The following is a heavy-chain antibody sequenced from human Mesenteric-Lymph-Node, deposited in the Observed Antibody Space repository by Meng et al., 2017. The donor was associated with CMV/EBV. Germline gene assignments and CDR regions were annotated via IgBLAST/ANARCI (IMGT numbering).Heavy chain of an antibody. J-gene: IGHJ4*02. CDR2: INSDGSST. D-gene: IGHD5-24*01. V-gene: IGHV3-74*01. CDR3: ARTARWLPFDY. Sequence: ETLSLTCAASGFTFSSYWMHWVRQAPGKGLVWVSRINSDGSSTSYADSVKGRFTISRDNAKNTLYLQMNSLRAEDTAVYYCARTARWLPFDYWGQGTLVTVSS. CDR1: GFTFSSYW.